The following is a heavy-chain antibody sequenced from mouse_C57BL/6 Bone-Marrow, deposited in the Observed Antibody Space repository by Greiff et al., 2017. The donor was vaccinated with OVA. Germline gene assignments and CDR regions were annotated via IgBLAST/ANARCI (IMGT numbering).Heavy chain of an antibody. CDR2: IYPGAGDT. CDR3: ASGEATMVIAY. CDR1: GYAFSSYW. V-gene: IGHV1-80*01. D-gene: IGHD2-1*01. J-gene: IGHJ3*01. Sequence: VQLQQSGAELVKPGASVKISCKASGYAFSSYWMNWVKQRPGKGLEWIGQIYPGAGDTNYNGKFKGKATLTADKSSSTAYMQLSSLTSEDSAVYFCASGEATMVIAYWGQGTLVTVSA.